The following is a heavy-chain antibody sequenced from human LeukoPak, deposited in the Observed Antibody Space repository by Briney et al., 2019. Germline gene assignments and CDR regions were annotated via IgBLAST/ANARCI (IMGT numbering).Heavy chain of an antibody. J-gene: IGHJ5*02. CDR2: INHSGST. V-gene: IGHV4-34*01. CDR1: GGSFSGYY. CDR3: ARRGKVESYYDFWSGYSGNWFDP. Sequence: SETLSLTCAVYGGSFSGYYWSWIRQPPGKGLEWIGEINHSGSTNYNPSLKSRVTISVDTSKNQFSLKLSSVTAADTAVYYCARRGKVESYYDFWSGYSGNWFDPWGQGTLVTVSS. D-gene: IGHD3-3*01.